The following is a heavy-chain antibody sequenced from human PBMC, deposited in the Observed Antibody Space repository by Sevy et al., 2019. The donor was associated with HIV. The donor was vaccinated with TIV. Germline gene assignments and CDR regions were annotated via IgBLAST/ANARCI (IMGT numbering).Heavy chain of an antibody. V-gene: IGHV1-18*01. D-gene: IGHD3-10*01. J-gene: IGHJ4*02. CDR2: ISVYGET. CDR3: ARGLYFDFGAY. CDR1: GYTFNNYG. Sequence: ASVKVSCKTSGYTFNNYGISWVREAPGQGLVWMGWISVYGETNYAQKVQDRLTVTTDTSTATAYKEQRSLRSDDTAVYYCARGLYFDFGAYWGQGTLVTVSS.